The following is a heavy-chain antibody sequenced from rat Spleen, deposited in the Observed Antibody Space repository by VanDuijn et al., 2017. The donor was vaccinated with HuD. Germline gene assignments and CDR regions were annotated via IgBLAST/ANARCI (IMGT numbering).Heavy chain of an antibody. CDR2: ITNSAGST. CDR1: GFTFNNYW. D-gene: IGHD1-10*01. Sequence: EVQLMESGGGLVQPGRSLKLSCVASGFTFNNYWMTWIRQAPGKGLEWIASITNSAGSTYYGDSVKGRFTISRDNAKSTLYLQMNSLRSEDTATYYCARPDYNKYVMDAWGQGASVTVSS. J-gene: IGHJ4*01. CDR3: ARPDYNKYVMDA. V-gene: IGHV5-31*01.